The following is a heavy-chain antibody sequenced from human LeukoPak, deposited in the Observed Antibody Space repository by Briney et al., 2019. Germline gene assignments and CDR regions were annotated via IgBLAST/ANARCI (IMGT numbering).Heavy chain of an antibody. J-gene: IGHJ4*02. CDR3: AKDEGPSVDGDYFDY. Sequence: PGGSLRLSCAASGFTFDDYAMHWVRQAPGKGLEWVSLISWDGGSTYYADSVKGRFTISRDNSKNTLFLQMNTLRVEDMAIYYCAKDEGPSVDGDYFDYWGQGTLVTVSS. V-gene: IGHV3-43D*03. D-gene: IGHD3-10*01. CDR1: GFTFDDYA. CDR2: ISWDGGST.